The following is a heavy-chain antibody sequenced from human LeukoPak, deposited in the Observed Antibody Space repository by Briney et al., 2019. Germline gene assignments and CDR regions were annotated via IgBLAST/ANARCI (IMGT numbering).Heavy chain of an antibody. CDR3: ARPTPGINRGYSGYECDY. Sequence: VASVKVSCKASGYTFTGYYMHWVRQAPGQGLEWMGLINPNSGGTNYAQKFQGRVTMTRDTSISTAYMELSRLRSDDTAVYYCARPTPGINRGYSGYECDYWGQGTLVTVSS. V-gene: IGHV1-2*02. CDR1: GYTFTGYY. D-gene: IGHD5-12*01. J-gene: IGHJ4*02. CDR2: INPNSGGT.